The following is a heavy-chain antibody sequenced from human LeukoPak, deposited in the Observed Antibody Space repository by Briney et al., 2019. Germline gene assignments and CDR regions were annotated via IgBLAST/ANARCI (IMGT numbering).Heavy chain of an antibody. V-gene: IGHV1-8*02. CDR2: MNPNSGNT. Sequence: ASVKVSCKASGGTFSSYAISWVRQAPGQGLEWMGWMNPNSGNTGYAQKFQGRVTMTRNTSISTAYMELSSLRSEDTAVYYRARGTTLWKIWGQGTLVTVSS. CDR1: GGTFSSYA. CDR3: ARGTTLWKI. J-gene: IGHJ4*02. D-gene: IGHD4-17*01.